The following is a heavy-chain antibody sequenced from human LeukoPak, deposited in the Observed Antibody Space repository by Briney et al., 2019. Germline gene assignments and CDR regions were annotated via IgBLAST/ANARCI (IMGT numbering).Heavy chain of an antibody. Sequence: SETLSLTCTVSGGSISSYYWSWIRQPPGKGLEWIGYIYYSGSTNYNPSLKSRVTISVDTSKNQFSLKLSSVTAADTAVYYCARVPRGGYDQGPLFDPWCQGTLVTVSS. CDR2: IYYSGST. V-gene: IGHV4-59*01. D-gene: IGHD5-12*01. CDR3: ARVPRGGYDQGPLFDP. CDR1: GGSISSYY. J-gene: IGHJ5*02.